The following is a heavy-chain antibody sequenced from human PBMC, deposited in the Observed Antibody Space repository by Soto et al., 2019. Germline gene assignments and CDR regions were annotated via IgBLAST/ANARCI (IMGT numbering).Heavy chain of an antibody. CDR3: ARGQGDDYGDPEDYYYGMDV. J-gene: IGHJ6*02. Sequence: QVQLVESGGGLVKPGGSLRLSCAVSGFDFSDFSMSWIRQAPGKGLEYVSHITSSGSSKYYADSVRGRFTISRDNAKNSLYLQMNSLRAEDTAVYYCARGQGDDYGDPEDYYYGMDVWGQGTPVTVSS. D-gene: IGHD4-17*01. CDR2: ITSSGSSK. CDR1: GFDFSDFS. V-gene: IGHV3-11*01.